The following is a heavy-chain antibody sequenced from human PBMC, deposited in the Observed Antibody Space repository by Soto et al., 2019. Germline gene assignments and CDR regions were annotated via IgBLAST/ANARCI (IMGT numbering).Heavy chain of an antibody. D-gene: IGHD6-6*01. V-gene: IGHV4-30-4*01. CDR1: GGSISSGDYY. CDR2: IYYSGST. Sequence: SETLSLTXTVSGGSISSGDYYWGWIRQPPGKGLEWIGYIYYSGSTYYNPSLKSRVTISVDTSKNQFSLKLSSVTAADTAVYYCAREYGSSSATPYYYYYGMDVWGQGTTVTVSS. CDR3: AREYGSSSATPYYYYYGMDV. J-gene: IGHJ6*02.